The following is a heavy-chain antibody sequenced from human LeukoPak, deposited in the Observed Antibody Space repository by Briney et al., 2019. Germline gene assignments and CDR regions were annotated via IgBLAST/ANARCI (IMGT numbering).Heavy chain of an antibody. CDR3: ARLLLSGGLDS. D-gene: IGHD3-3*01. CDR2: FNHSGIT. J-gene: IGHJ4*02. CDR1: GGSFSGHYY. Sequence: PSETLSLTCAVSGGSFSGHYYWVWIRQSRGRGLEWIGEFNHSGITKYNPSLKSRVFISVDTSKNQLSLKFTSVTAADTAVYYCARLLLSGGLDSWGQGTLVTVPS. V-gene: IGHV4-34*01.